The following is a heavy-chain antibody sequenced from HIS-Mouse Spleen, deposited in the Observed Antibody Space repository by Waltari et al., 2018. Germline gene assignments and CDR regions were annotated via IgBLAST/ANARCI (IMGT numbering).Heavy chain of an antibody. J-gene: IGHJ4*02. V-gene: IGHV3-33*06. CDR1: GFPCSSYG. D-gene: IGHD2-8*01. CDR3: AKGGLMVYAIGDY. CDR2: IWYDGSNK. Sequence: QVQLVESGGGVVQPGRSLSLSCAASGFPCSSYGMHWVRQAPGKGLEWVAVIWYDGSNKYYADSVKGRFTISRDNSKNTLYLQMNSLRAEDTAVYYCAKGGLMVYAIGDYWGQGTLVTVSS.